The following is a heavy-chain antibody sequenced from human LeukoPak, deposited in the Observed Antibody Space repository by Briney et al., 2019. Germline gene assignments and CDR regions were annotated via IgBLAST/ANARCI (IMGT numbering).Heavy chain of an antibody. CDR1: AYTFTGYY. V-gene: IGHV1-2*02. CDR3: ARDICSGGGCYAY. J-gene: IGHJ4*02. CDR2: INPKTGVT. Sequence: GASVKVSCKASAYTFTGYYIHWVRQAPEQGLEWMGWINPKTGVTNYAQKFQGRVTMTRDTSISTAYMELSRLRSDDTAMYYCARDICSGGGCYAYWGQGTLVTVSS. D-gene: IGHD2-15*01.